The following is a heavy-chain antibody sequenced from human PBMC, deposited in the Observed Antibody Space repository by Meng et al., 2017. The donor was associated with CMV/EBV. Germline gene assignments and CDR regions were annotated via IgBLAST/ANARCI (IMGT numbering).Heavy chain of an antibody. V-gene: IGHV3-21*01. Sequence: GESLKISCSASGFTFSSYEMNWVRQAPGKGLEWVSSISSSSSYIYYADSVKGRFTISRDNAKNSLYLQMNSLRAEDTAVHYCARDFLFGPPPDYWGQGTLVTVSS. CDR3: ARDFLFGPPPDY. CDR2: ISSSSSYI. CDR1: GFTFSSYE. D-gene: IGHD2/OR15-2a*01. J-gene: IGHJ4*02.